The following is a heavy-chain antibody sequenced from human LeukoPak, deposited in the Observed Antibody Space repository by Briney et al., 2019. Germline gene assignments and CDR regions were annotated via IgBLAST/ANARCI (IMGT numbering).Heavy chain of an antibody. CDR1: GFTFSSYW. V-gene: IGHV3-74*01. Sequence: PGGSLRLSSAAPGFTFSSYWMHWVRQAPGKGLVWVSRINSDGSSTSYADSVKGRFTISRDNAKNTLYLQMNSLRAEDTAVYYCARDRGSSTILDYWGQGTLVTVSS. D-gene: IGHD2-2*01. J-gene: IGHJ4*02. CDR2: INSDGSST. CDR3: ARDRGSSTILDY.